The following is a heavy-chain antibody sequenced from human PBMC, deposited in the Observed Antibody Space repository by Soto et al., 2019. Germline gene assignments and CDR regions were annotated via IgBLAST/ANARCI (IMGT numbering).Heavy chain of an antibody. CDR2: IKQAGSEK. J-gene: IGHJ5*02. Sequence: EVQLVESGGGLVQPGGSLRLSCAASGFTFSSYWMSWVRQAPGKGLEWVSNIKQAGSEKYYVDSVKGRFTISRDNAKNSLYLPMNSLRAEDTAVYYCARDRIVVVPAAIGWFDHWGQGTLVTVSS. V-gene: IGHV3-7*03. D-gene: IGHD2-2*02. CDR3: ARDRIVVVPAAIGWFDH. CDR1: GFTFSSYW.